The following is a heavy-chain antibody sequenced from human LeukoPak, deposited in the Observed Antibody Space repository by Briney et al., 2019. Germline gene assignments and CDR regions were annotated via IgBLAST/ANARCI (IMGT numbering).Heavy chain of an antibody. J-gene: IGHJ5*02. CDR2: IYYSGST. V-gene: IGHV4-39*01. D-gene: IGHD2/OR15-2a*01. CDR1: GGSISSSSYY. Sequence: PSETLSLTCTVSGGSISSSSYYWGWIRQPPGKGLEWIGSIYYSGSTYYNPSLKSRVTISVDTSKNQFSLKLSSVTAADTAVYYCARAGFPNWFDPWGQGILVAVSS. CDR3: ARAGFPNWFDP.